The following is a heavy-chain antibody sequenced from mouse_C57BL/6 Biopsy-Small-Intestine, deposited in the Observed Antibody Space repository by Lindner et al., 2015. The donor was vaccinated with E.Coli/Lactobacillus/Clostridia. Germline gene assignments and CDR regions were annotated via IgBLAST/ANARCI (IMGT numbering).Heavy chain of an antibody. V-gene: IGHV5-17*01. Sequence: VQLQESGGGLVKPGGSLKLSCAASGFTFSDYGMHWVRQTPEKGLEWVAYITTGSNIIYYADTVKGRFTISSDNAKNILFLQMTSLRSEDTAIYYCARGFDYWGQGTTLTVSS. CDR2: ITTGSNII. CDR1: GFTFSDYG. J-gene: IGHJ2*01. CDR3: ARGFDY.